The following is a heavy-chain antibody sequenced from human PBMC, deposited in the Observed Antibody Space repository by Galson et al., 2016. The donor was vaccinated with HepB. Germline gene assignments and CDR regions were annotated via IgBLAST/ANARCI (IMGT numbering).Heavy chain of an antibody. CDR2: ITSRSNHT. V-gene: IGHV3-21*01. Sequence: SLRLSCAASGFSLSIYSLNWVRQAPGRGLEWVSSITSRSNHTYYADSVKGRFTVSRDNAMNSLFLQMNSLRAEDSAVYYCARDKGDIHYDSSGYPYYDYGMDVWGQGTTVTVSS. D-gene: IGHD3-22*01. J-gene: IGHJ6*02. CDR3: ARDKGDIHYDSSGYPYYDYGMDV. CDR1: GFSLSIYS.